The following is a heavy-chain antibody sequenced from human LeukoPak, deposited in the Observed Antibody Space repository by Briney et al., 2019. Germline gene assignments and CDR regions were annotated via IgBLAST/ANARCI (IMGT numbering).Heavy chain of an antibody. V-gene: IGHV3-48*01. CDR2: ISSSSSTI. J-gene: IGHJ4*02. CDR3: ARDGRGDYGDYAFLDY. Sequence: PGGSLRLSCAASGFTFSSYSMNWVRQAPGKGLEWVSYISSSSSTIYYADSVKGRFTISRDNAKNSLYLQMNSLRAEDTAVYYCARDGRGDYGDYAFLDYWGQGTLVTVSS. D-gene: IGHD4-17*01. CDR1: GFTFSSYS.